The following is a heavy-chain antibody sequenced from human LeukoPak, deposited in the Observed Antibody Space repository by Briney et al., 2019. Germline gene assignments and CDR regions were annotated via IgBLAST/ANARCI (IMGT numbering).Heavy chain of an antibody. D-gene: IGHD3-9*01. CDR1: GFTVSSNY. Sequence: GGSLRLSCAASGFTVSSNYMAWVRQAPGKGLEWVSVIYDGGFTDYTDSVKGRFTISRDNSKNTLYLQMNSLRADDTAVYYCARVMGRLVRTWYFDLWGRGTLVTVSS. J-gene: IGHJ2*01. V-gene: IGHV3-66*01. CDR3: ARVMGRLVRTWYFDL. CDR2: IYDGGFT.